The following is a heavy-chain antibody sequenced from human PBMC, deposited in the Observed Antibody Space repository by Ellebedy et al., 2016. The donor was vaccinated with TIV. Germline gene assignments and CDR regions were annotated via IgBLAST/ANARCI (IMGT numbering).Heavy chain of an antibody. J-gene: IGHJ4*02. CDR1: GGSISSYY. D-gene: IGHD3-3*01. CDR2: INHSGST. V-gene: IGHV4-34*01. CDR3: ARHLAGIYCFDY. Sequence: MPSETLSLTCTVSGGSISSYYWSWIRQPPGKGLEWIGEINHSGSTNYNPSLKSRVTISVDTSKNQFSLKLSSVTAADTAVYYCARHLAGIYCFDYWGQGTLGTVSS.